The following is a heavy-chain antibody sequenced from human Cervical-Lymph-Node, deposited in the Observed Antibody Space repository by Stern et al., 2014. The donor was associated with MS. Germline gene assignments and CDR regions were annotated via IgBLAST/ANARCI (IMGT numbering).Heavy chain of an antibody. CDR2: ISAYNGDT. V-gene: IGHV1-18*01. CDR1: GYTFTNYG. J-gene: IGHJ4*02. D-gene: IGHD3-16*01. CDR3: ARTYVRAFDY. Sequence: QVQLVKSGSEGKKPGASVKVSCKASGYTFTNYGITWVRQAPGRGLEWMGWISAYNGDTNYAQNLQGRVTMTTDTSMTTAYMELRSLRSDDTAVYYCARTYVRAFDYWGQGSLVTVSS.